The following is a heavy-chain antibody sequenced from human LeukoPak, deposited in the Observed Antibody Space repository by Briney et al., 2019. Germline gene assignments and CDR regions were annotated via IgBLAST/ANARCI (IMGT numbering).Heavy chain of an antibody. J-gene: IGHJ6*02. V-gene: IGHV3-33*08. CDR2: TWSDGSNK. Sequence: PGGSLRLSCAASGFTFSSYAMNWVRQAPGKGLEWVASTWSDGSNKYYADSVKGRFTISRDNSKNTLYLQRNSLRAEDTAAYYCARGGKSASYYGKDVWGQGTTVTVSS. CDR1: GFTFSSYA. D-gene: IGHD5-12*01. CDR3: ARGGKSASYYGKDV.